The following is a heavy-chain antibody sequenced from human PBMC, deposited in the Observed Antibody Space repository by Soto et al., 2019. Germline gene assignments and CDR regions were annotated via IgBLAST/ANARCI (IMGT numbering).Heavy chain of an antibody. CDR2: IVPVLGTS. CDR1: GGSFSSYA. D-gene: IGHD3-16*01. V-gene: IGHV1-69*01. J-gene: IGHJ6*02. Sequence: QGQLEQSGAEVRKPGSSVKVSCKASGGSFSSYAISWVRQAPGQGLEWMGGIVPVLGTSHSAQKFQGRVTFSTDDSPNTAYMELSSLRSEDTAVDYCARDSPGGGYYYGMDVWGQGTTVTVSS. CDR3: ARDSPGGGYYYGMDV.